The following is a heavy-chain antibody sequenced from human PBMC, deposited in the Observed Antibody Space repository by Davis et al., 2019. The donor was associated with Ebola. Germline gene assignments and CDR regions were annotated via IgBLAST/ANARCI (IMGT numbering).Heavy chain of an antibody. V-gene: IGHV4-39*01. Sequence: SETLSLTCTVSGGSISSSSYYWGWIRQPPGKGLKWIGSIYYSGSTYYNPSLKSRVTISVDTSKNQFSLKLSSVTAADTAVYYCAIIRVVPAAMDFDYWGQGTLVTVSS. CDR2: IYYSGST. D-gene: IGHD2-2*01. CDR1: GGSISSSSYY. J-gene: IGHJ4*02. CDR3: AIIRVVPAAMDFDY.